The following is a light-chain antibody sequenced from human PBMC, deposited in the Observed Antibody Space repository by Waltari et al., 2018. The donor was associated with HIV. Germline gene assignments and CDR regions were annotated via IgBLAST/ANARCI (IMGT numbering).Light chain of an antibody. J-gene: IGLJ2*01. Sequence: QSALTQPASVSGSPGQSITISCTGTSSDFGSYNLFSWYQQHPGKAPKLMIYEVTKRPSGVSNHFSASKSGNTASLTISGLQAEDEADYYCCSYAGGNTLVFGGGTKLTVL. CDR2: EVT. V-gene: IGLV2-23*02. CDR3: CSYAGGNTLV. CDR1: SSDFGSYNL.